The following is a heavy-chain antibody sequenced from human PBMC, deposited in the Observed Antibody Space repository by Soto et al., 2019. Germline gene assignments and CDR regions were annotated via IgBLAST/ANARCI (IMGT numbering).Heavy chain of an antibody. CDR3: ARGRSVIDHDDFEY. CDR1: GFTFSSYS. D-gene: IGHD2-21*01. Sequence: GGSLRLSCAASGFTFSSYSMHWVRQAPGKGLEWVAAMSFDGNSKYFADSVKGRFTISRDNSKNTLSLQMNSLGADDSAVYYCARGRSVIDHDDFEYWGQGTLVTLS. CDR2: MSFDGNSK. V-gene: IGHV3-30-3*01. J-gene: IGHJ4*02.